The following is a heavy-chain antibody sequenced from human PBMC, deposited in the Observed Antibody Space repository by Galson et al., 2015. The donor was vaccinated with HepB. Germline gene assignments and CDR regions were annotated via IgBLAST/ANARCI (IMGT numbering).Heavy chain of an antibody. V-gene: IGHV3-48*03. CDR3: ARTCPQDY. J-gene: IGHJ4*02. Sequence: SLRLSCAGSGFTFSSYEMNWVRQAPGKGLEWVSYISSSGSTIYYADSVKGRFTISRDNAKNSLYPQMNSLRAEDTAVYYCARTCPQDYWGQGTLVTASS. CDR1: GFTFSSYE. CDR2: ISSSGSTI.